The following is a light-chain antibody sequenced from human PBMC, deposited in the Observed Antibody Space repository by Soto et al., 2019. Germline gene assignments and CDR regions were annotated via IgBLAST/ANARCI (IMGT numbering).Light chain of an antibody. CDR1: QSVSSN. CDR3: QQCGRSH. V-gene: IGKV3-15*01. CDR2: GAS. J-gene: IGKJ5*01. Sequence: EIVMTQSPATLSVSPGERATLSCRASQSVSSNLAWYQQKPGQAPRLLIYGASTRATGIPARFSGSGSGTDFTLTISRLEPEDFAVYYCQQCGRSHFGQGTRLEIK.